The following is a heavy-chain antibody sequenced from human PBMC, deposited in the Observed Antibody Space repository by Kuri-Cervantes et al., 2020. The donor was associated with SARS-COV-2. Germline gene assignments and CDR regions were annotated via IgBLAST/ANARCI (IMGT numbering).Heavy chain of an antibody. CDR3: ARGRRGVPATVFDY. CDR1: GFTFSSYW. Sequence: GESLKISCAASGFTFSSYWMSWVRQAPGKGLEWVANIKQDGSEKYYVDSVKGRFTISRDNAKNSLYLQMNSLRAEDTAVYYCARGRRGVPATVFDYWGQGTLVTVSS. J-gene: IGHJ4*02. V-gene: IGHV3-7*02. D-gene: IGHD2-2*01. CDR2: IKQDGSEK.